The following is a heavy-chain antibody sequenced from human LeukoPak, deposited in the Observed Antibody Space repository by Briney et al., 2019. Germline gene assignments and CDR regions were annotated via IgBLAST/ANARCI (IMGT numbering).Heavy chain of an antibody. V-gene: IGHV4-59*01. J-gene: IGHJ6*02. D-gene: IGHD5/OR15-5a*01. CDR3: ASVSPYYYGMDV. Sequence: SETLSLTCTVSGVSIFSYYWNWIRQPPGQGLEWIGYIHYSGTTNYNPSLKSRVTISVDTSKNQFSLKLSSVTAADTAVYYCASVSPYYYGMDVWGQGTTVTVSS. CDR1: GVSIFSYY. CDR2: IHYSGTT.